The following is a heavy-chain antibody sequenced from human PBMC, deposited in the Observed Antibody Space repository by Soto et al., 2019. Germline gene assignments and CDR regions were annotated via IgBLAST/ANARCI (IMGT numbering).Heavy chain of an antibody. J-gene: IGHJ4*02. D-gene: IGHD3-3*01. CDR2: ITHGGTT. CDR1: SGSFSGYY. CDR3: ARGRLFLTTSGLAITYFDY. Sequence: SETLSLTCAVYSGSFSGYYYSWIRQPPGGGLEWIGGITHGGTTTYSPSLKSRVTMSLETSKNQFSLNMTSVTAADTGVYYCARGRLFLTTSGLAITYFDYWGQGTLVTVSS. V-gene: IGHV4-34*01.